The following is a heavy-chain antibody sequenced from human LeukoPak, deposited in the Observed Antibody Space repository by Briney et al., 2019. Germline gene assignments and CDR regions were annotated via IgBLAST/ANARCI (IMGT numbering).Heavy chain of an antibody. V-gene: IGHV3-53*01. CDR3: ARESIYFGSGRDLTDARLFYYYGMDI. D-gene: IGHD3-10*01. J-gene: IGHJ6*02. Sequence: PGGSLRLSCVASGFTVSDNCMSWVRQAPGKGLEWVSVIYGDGDTYLSDSVKGRFTISRDNSKNTLYLQMNSLRAEDTAVYYCARESIYFGSGRDLTDARLFYYYGMDIWGQGTTVTISS. CDR2: IYGDGDT. CDR1: GFTVSDNC.